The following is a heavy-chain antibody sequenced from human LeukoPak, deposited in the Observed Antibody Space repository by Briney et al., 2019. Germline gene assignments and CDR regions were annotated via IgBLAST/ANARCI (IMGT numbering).Heavy chain of an antibody. J-gene: IGHJ4*02. V-gene: IGHV4-34*01. CDR3: ARGRGGRYFDWLLSPSCFDY. CDR1: GGSCSGYY. CDR2: INHSGST. Sequence: SETLSLTCAVYGGSCSGYYWSWIRQPPGKGREWIGEINHSGSTNYNPSLRSRVTISIDTSKNQFSLKLSSVTAADTAVYYCARGRGGRYFDWLLSPSCFDYWGQGTLVTVSS. D-gene: IGHD3-9*01.